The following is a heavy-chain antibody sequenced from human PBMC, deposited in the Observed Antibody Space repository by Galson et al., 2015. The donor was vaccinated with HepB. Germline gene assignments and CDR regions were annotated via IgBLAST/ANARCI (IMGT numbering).Heavy chain of an antibody. CDR1: GFTFSSYA. V-gene: IGHV3-30-3*01. D-gene: IGHD5-18*01. J-gene: IGHJ4*02. CDR2: ISYDGSNK. CDR3: VRASGIQLWLRDGPGNF. Sequence: SLRLSCAACGFTFSSYAMHWVRQAPGEGLEGVAVISYDGSNKYYADPVKGQFTISRDNSKNTLYLQMNSLRAEDTAVYYFVRASGIQLWLRDGPGNFWGQGTLVTVSS.